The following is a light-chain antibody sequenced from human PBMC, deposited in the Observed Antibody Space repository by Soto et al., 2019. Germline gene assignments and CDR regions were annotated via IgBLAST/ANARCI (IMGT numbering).Light chain of an antibody. CDR1: ESIARH. V-gene: IGKV1-39*01. Sequence: DIQMTQSPSSLSASVGDRVTITCRASESIARHLNWYQQKPGKAPKLLIYAASSLRNGVTSRFRGGGSGPDFTLTIRNLQPEAFATYYCQPTYSTLSITFGQGTRLEIK. CDR2: AAS. CDR3: QPTYSTLSIT. J-gene: IGKJ5*01.